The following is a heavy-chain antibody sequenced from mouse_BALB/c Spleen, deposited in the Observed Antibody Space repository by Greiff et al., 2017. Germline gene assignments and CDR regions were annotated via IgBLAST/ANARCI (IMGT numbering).Heavy chain of an antibody. D-gene: IGHD2-10*01. J-gene: IGHJ4*01. CDR3: ARHAASYGNYGGFYAMDY. Sequence: VHLVESGPDLVAPSQSLSITCTVSGFSLTSYGVHWVRQPPGKGLEWLVVIWSDGSTTYNSALKSRLSISKDNSKSQVFLKMNSLQTDDTAMYYCARHAASYGNYGGFYAMDYWGQGTSVTVSS. CDR1: GFSLTSYG. V-gene: IGHV2-6-2*01. CDR2: IWSDGST.